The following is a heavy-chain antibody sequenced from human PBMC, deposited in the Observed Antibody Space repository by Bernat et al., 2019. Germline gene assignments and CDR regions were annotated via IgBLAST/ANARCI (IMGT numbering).Heavy chain of an antibody. Sequence: QVQLVQSGAEVKKPAASVKVPCKASGYTFTDYYIHWVRQAPGQGIEWIGWINPHSGATNYAQKFQARVTMTRDKSISTAYMELSRLRSDDAAVYYCARDRGDVAIVWGQGTLVTVSS. D-gene: IGHD2-21*02. V-gene: IGHV1-2*02. CDR2: INPHSGAT. CDR1: GYTFTDYY. CDR3: ARDRGDVAIV. J-gene: IGHJ4*02.